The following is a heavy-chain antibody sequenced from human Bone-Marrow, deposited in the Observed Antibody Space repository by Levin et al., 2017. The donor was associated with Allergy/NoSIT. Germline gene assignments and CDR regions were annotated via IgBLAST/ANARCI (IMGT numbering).Heavy chain of an antibody. CDR2: IHYSGSV. J-gene: IGHJ4*02. V-gene: IGHV4-59*01. CDR3: ARGGGDSSSSQDFDF. Sequence: SETLSLTCTVSGYSIRSYYWNWIRQTPGKGLEWIGYIHYSGSVNYNPSLKSRVTMSVDTSRNEFSLNLRPVTAADTAVYYCARGGGDSSSSQDFDFWGQGILVTVTS. CDR1: GYSIRSYY. D-gene: IGHD6-6*01.